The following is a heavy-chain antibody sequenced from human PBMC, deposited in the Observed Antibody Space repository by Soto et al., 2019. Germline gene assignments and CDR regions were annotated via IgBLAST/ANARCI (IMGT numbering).Heavy chain of an antibody. CDR2: IYHSGST. CDR1: GGSISSSNW. V-gene: IGHV4-4*02. CDR3: AKLTTLWFGELLSEGWFDP. Sequence: SETLSLTXAVSGGSISSSNWWSWVRQPPGKGLEWIGEIYHSGSTNYNPSLKSRVTISVDKSKNQFSLKLSSVTAADTAVYYCAKLTTLWFGELLSEGWFDPWGQGTLFTVSS. J-gene: IGHJ5*02. D-gene: IGHD3-10*01.